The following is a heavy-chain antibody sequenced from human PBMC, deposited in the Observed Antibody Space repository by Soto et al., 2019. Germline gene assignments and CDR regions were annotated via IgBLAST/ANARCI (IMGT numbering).Heavy chain of an antibody. Sequence: SETLSLTCSVSGGSITSGGFYWSWIRQHPEKGLEWIAYIFHSGSTDFNTSLKGRIIISADTSKNQFSLKLTSVTAADTAVYYCVRGGIAGNWFDPWGQGTLVTVSS. CDR1: GGSITSGGFY. V-gene: IGHV4-31*03. CDR2: IFHSGST. J-gene: IGHJ5*02. D-gene: IGHD6-13*01. CDR3: VRGGIAGNWFDP.